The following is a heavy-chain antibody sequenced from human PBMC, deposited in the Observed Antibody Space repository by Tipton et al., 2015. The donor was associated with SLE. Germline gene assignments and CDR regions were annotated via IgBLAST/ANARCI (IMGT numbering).Heavy chain of an antibody. CDR3: GRSSGYPDF. D-gene: IGHD3-3*01. CDR1: GFMFSNYA. Sequence: SLRLSCAASGFMFSNYAMTWVRQAPGKGLEWVSAITGSGTNIYYAESVKGRFTISRDNAKNTVYLQMNSLRAEDTAVYYCGRSSGYPDFWGQGTLVTVSS. V-gene: IGHV3-23*01. J-gene: IGHJ4*02. CDR2: ITGSGTNI.